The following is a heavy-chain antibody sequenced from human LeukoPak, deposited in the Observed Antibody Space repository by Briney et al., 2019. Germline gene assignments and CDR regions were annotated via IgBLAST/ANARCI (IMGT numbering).Heavy chain of an antibody. CDR2: ISYDGSNK. CDR1: GFTFSSYA. V-gene: IGHV3-30-3*01. J-gene: IGHJ4*02. Sequence: GGSLRLSCAASGFTFSSYAMHWVRQAPGKGLEWVAVISYDGSNKYYADSVKGRFTISRDNSKNTLHLQMNSLRAEDTAVYYCARDLYDFWSGYYVSGSFDYWGQGTLVTVSS. CDR3: ARDLYDFWSGYYVSGSFDY. D-gene: IGHD3-3*01.